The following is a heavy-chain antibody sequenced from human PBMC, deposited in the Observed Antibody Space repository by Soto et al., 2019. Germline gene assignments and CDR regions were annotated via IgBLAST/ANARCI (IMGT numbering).Heavy chain of an antibody. CDR3: ARVPSPFDYYYAMEV. Sequence: PSETLSLTCTFSVDSISSGNKYCSWIRQPPGKGLEWIGYIFSSGTTYYNPSLKSRLTMSLDASQNQFSLKLNSLTDADTAVYFCARVPSPFDYYYAMEVWGQGTTVNVSS. CDR2: IFSSGTT. V-gene: IGHV4-30-4*01. D-gene: IGHD3-16*01. CDR1: VDSISSGNKY. J-gene: IGHJ6*01.